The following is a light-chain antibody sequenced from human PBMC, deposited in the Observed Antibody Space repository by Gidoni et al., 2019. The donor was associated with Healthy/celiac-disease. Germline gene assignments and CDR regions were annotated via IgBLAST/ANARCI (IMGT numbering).Light chain of an antibody. CDR1: QSVSSY. CDR3: QQRSNWPPYT. V-gene: IGKV3-11*01. J-gene: IGKJ2*01. CDR2: DAS. Sequence: EIVFTQSPATLSLSPGERATLSCRASQSVSSYLAWYQQKPGQAPRLLIYDASNRATGIPARFSGSGSGTDFTRTISSLEPEDFAVYYCQQRSNWPPYTFGQGTKLEIK.